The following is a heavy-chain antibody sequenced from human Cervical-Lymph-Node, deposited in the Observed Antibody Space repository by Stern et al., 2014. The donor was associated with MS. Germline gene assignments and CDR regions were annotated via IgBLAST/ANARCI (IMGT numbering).Heavy chain of an antibody. J-gene: IGHJ6*02. Sequence: VHLVESGAEVKKPGSSVKVSCKASGGILTNYPISWVRQAPGQGLEWLGGIIPVLGTTNYGQRFQGRVSISADRSTRTAYLDLSSLRPDDTAVYYCARVAHHKSDGRWELGAGFYYGLDVWGQGTTVTVSS. CDR2: IIPVLGTT. D-gene: IGHD4-23*01. CDR1: GGILTNYP. CDR3: ARVAHHKSDGRWELGAGFYYGLDV. V-gene: IGHV1-69*06.